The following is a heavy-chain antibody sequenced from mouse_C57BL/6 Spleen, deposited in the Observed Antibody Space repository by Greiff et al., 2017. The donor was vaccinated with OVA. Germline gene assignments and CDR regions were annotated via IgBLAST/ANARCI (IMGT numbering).Heavy chain of an antibody. V-gene: IGHV1-72*01. Sequence: QVQLQQPGAELVKPGASVKLSCKASGYTFTSYWMHWVKQRPGRGLEWIGRIDPNSGGTKYNEKFKSKATLTVDKPSSTAYMQLSSLTSEDSAVYYCAMYYGSSHYYAMDYWGQGTSVTVSS. CDR2: IDPNSGGT. J-gene: IGHJ4*01. CDR3: AMYYGSSHYYAMDY. CDR1: GYTFTSYW. D-gene: IGHD1-1*01.